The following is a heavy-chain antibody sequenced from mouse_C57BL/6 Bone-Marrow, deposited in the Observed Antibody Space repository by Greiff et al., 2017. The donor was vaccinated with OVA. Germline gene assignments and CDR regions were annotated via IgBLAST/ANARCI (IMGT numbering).Heavy chain of an antibody. V-gene: IGHV14-4*01. J-gene: IGHJ2*01. CDR3: TSAIRNYYGSSFDY. Sequence: VQLKQSGAELVRPGASVKLSCTASGFNIKDDYMHWVKQRPEQGLEWIGWIDPENGDTEYASKFQGKATITADTSSNTAYLQLSSLTSEDTAVYYCTSAIRNYYGSSFDYWGQGTTLTVSS. CDR1: GFNIKDDY. CDR2: IDPENGDT. D-gene: IGHD1-1*01.